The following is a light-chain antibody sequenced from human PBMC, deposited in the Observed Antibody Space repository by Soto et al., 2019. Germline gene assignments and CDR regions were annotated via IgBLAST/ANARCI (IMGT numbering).Light chain of an antibody. Sequence: QSVLTQPASVSGSPGQTITISCTGNSSDVGGYAYVSWYQQYPGKVPKLVISEVSNRPSGVSHRFSGSRSGNTASLTISGLQAEDEADYHCSSYTSRTTPVFGGGTKVTVL. CDR1: SSDVGGYAY. CDR2: EVS. J-gene: IGLJ2*01. V-gene: IGLV2-14*01. CDR3: SSYTSRTTPV.